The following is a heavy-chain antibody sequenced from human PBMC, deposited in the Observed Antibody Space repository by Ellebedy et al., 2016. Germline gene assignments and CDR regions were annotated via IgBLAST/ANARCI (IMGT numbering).Heavy chain of an antibody. CDR2: ISYDGSNK. CDR1: GFTFSSYG. V-gene: IGHV3-30*03. CDR3: ARDTGLHEFDP. D-gene: IGHD1-14*01. J-gene: IGHJ5*02. Sequence: GESLKISCAASGFTFSSYGMHWVRQAPGKGLEWVAVISYDGSNKYYADSVKGRFTISRDNAKNSLYLQMNSLRAEDTALYHCARDTGLHEFDPWGQGTLVTVSS.